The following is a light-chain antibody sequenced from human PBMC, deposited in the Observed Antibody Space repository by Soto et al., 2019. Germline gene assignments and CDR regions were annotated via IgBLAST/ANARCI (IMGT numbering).Light chain of an antibody. V-gene: IGKV3-15*01. J-gene: IGKJ2*01. CDR1: QTVSSY. CDR3: QQYHNWPGYT. CDR2: GAS. Sequence: EIVMTQSPATLSVSPGERANLSCRASQTVSSYLAWYQQKPGQAPRLLIYGASTRATGIPARFSGSGSGTEFTLTISSLQSEDFAVYFCQQYHNWPGYTFGQGTKLEIK.